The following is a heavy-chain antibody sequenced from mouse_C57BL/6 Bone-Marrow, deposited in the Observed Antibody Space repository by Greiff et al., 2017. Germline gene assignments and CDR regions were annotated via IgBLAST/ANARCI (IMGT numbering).Heavy chain of an antibody. CDR1: GFNIKDDY. Sequence: EVQLQQSGAELVRPGASVKLSCTASGFNIKDDYMHWVKQRPEQGLEWIGWIDPENGDTEYASKFQGKATITADTSSNTAYLQLSSLTSEDTAVYYCTTGPYDSLYYYAMDYWGQGTSVTVSS. J-gene: IGHJ4*01. CDR3: TTGPYDSLYYYAMDY. D-gene: IGHD2-4*01. CDR2: IDPENGDT. V-gene: IGHV14-4*01.